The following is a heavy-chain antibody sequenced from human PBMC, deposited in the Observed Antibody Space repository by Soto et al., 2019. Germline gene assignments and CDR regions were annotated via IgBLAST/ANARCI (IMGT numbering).Heavy chain of an antibody. J-gene: IGHJ5*02. CDR3: ARVGGYCSGGSCRLYNWFDP. D-gene: IGHD2-15*01. CDR2: INAGNGNT. CDR1: GYTFTSYA. V-gene: IGHV1-3*01. Sequence: ASVKVSCKASGYTFTSYAMHWVRQAPGQRLEWMGWINAGNGNTKYSQKFQGRVTITRDTSASTAYMELSSLSSEDTAVYYCARVGGYCSGGSCRLYNWFDPWGQGTLVTVSS.